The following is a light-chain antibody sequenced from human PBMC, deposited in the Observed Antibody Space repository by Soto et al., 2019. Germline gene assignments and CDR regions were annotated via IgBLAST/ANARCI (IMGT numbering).Light chain of an antibody. J-gene: IGKJ1*01. CDR1: QSVSRN. V-gene: IGKV3-15*01. CDR2: ASS. Sequence: EIVLTQSPATLSVSPGERATLSCKASQSVSRNLAWYQQKPGQAPRLLIYASSTRATGIPDRFSGSASGTEFTLTIRSLQSEDFAVYYCQQYDDWQTFGQGTKVEV. CDR3: QQYDDWQT.